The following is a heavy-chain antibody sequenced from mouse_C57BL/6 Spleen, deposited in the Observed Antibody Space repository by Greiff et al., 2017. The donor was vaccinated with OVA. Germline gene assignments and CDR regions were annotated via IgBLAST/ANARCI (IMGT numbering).Heavy chain of an antibody. Sequence: VKLVESGAELVKPGASVKISCKASGYAFSSYWMNWVKQRPGKGLEWIGQIYPGDGDTNYNGKFKGKATLTADKSSSTAYMQLSSLTSEDSAVYFCARGGNHYFDYWGQGTTLTVSS. J-gene: IGHJ2*01. V-gene: IGHV1-80*01. D-gene: IGHD2-1*01. CDR3: ARGGNHYFDY. CDR2: IYPGDGDT. CDR1: GYAFSSYW.